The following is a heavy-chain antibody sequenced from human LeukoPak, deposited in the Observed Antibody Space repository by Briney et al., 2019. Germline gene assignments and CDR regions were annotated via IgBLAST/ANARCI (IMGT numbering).Heavy chain of an antibody. CDR2: IYYSGSI. V-gene: IGHV4-30-4*01. Sequence: SETLSLTCTVSGGSISSGDYYWSWIRQPPGKGLEWIGYIYYSGSIYYNPSLKSRVTISADTSKNQFSLKLSSVTAADTAVYYCARGGLMVYAVRVQNDAFDIWGQGTMVTVSS. CDR1: GGSISSGDYY. D-gene: IGHD2-8*01. CDR3: ARGGLMVYAVRVQNDAFDI. J-gene: IGHJ3*02.